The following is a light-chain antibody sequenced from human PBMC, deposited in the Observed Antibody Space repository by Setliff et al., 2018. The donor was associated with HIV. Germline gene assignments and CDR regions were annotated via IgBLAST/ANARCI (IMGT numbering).Light chain of an antibody. Sequence: QSALTQPASVSGSPGQSITISCTGTSSDIGTYNYVSRYQQHPGKAPKLMIYEVTIRPSGISSRFSGSKSGNTASLTISGLEAEDEADYYCSSYKVFDGEVFFGGGTKVTVL. V-gene: IGLV2-14*01. CDR3: SSYKVFDGEVF. J-gene: IGLJ2*01. CDR2: EVT. CDR1: SSDIGTYNY.